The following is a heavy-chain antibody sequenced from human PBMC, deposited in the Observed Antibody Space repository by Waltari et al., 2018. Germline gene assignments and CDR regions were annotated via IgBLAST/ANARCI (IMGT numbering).Heavy chain of an antibody. V-gene: IGHV4-59*12. J-gene: IGHJ5*02. Sequence: QVQLQESGPGLVKPSETLSLTCTVSGGSISSYYWSWIRQPPGKGLEWIGYIYYSGSTYYNPALKSRVTISVDTSKNQFSLKLSSVTAADTAVYYCASPARSTFGGVIVTWGQGTLVTVSS. CDR2: IYYSGST. CDR1: GGSISSYY. CDR3: ASPARSTFGGVIVT. D-gene: IGHD3-16*02.